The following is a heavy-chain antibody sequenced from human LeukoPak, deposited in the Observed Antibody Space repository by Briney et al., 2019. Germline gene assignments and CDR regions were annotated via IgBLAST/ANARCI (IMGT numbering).Heavy chain of an antibody. CDR2: ISSSGSTI. D-gene: IGHD6-19*01. Sequence: RPGGSLRLSCAASGFTFSDYYMSWIRQAPGTGLEWVSYISSSGSTIYYADSVKGRFTISRDNTKNSLYLRMNSLRAEDTAVYYCAREFSIAVSPYPDYWGQGTLVTVSS. CDR3: AREFSIAVSPYPDY. CDR1: GFTFSDYY. V-gene: IGHV3-11*04. J-gene: IGHJ4*02.